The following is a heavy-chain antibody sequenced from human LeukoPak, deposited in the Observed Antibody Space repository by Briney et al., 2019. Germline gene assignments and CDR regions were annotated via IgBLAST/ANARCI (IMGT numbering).Heavy chain of an antibody. Sequence: GGSLRLSCAASGFTFSSYAMSWVRQSPGKGLEWVSAISGSGGSTYYADSVKGRFTISRDNSKNTLYLQMNSLRAEDTAVYYCAKDERVTTLSWFDPWGRGTLVTVSS. CDR2: ISGSGGST. CDR1: GFTFSSYA. CDR3: AKDERVTTLSWFDP. V-gene: IGHV3-23*01. J-gene: IGHJ5*02. D-gene: IGHD4-17*01.